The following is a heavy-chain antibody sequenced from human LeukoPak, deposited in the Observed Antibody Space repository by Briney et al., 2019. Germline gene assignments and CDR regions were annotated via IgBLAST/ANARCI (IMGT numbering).Heavy chain of an antibody. CDR3: ARFVVPAAIEFSWFDP. D-gene: IGHD2-2*02. CDR1: GGSISSYY. V-gene: IGHV4-59*01. J-gene: IGHJ5*02. Sequence: SETLSLTCTVSGGSISSYYWSWIRQPPRKGLEWIGYIYYSGSTNYNPSLMSRVTISVDTSKNQFSLKLSSVTAADTAVYYCARFVVPAAIEFSWFDPWGQGTLVTVSS. CDR2: IYYSGST.